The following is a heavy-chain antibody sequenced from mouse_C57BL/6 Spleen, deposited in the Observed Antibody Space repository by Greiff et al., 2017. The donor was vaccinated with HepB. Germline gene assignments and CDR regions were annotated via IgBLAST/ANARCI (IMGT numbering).Heavy chain of an antibody. J-gene: IGHJ3*01. CDR1: GFTFSSYG. CDR3: ARSYGSSERAWFAY. CDR2: ISSGGSYT. Sequence: EVKLMESGGDLVKPGGSLKLSCAASGFTFSSYGMSWVRQTPDKRLEWVATISSGGSYTYYPDSVKGRFTISRDNAKNTLYLQMSSLKSEDTAMYYCARSYGSSERAWFAYWGQGTLVTVSA. V-gene: IGHV5-6*01. D-gene: IGHD1-1*01.